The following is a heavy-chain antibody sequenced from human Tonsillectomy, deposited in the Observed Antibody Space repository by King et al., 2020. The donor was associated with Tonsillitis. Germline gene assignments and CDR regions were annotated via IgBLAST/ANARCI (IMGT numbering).Heavy chain of an antibody. V-gene: IGHV3-30*04. J-gene: IGHJ4*02. CDR2: ISYNGRNK. CDR1: GFTFSSYA. D-gene: IGHD3-22*01. CDR3: ARDSRGSGYHYVFDY. Sequence: VQLVESGGGVVQPGRSLRLSCAASGFTFSSYAMHWVRQAPGKGLEWVAVISYNGRNKYYADSVKGRFTISRDNSKNTLYLQMNSLRAEDTAVYYCARDSRGSGYHYVFDYWGQGTLVTVSS.